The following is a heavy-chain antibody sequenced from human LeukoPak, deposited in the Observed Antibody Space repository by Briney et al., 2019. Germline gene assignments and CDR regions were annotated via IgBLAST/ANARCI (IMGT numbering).Heavy chain of an antibody. J-gene: IGHJ3*02. CDR2: IYSGGST. V-gene: IGHV3-53*01. CDR3: ARDRGYNAFDI. Sequence: GGSLRLSCAASGFTFSSYSMNWVRQAPGKGLEWVSVIYSGGSTYYADSVKGRFTISRDNSKNTLYLQMNSLRAEDTAVYYCARDRGYNAFDIWGQGTMVTVSS. D-gene: IGHD6-13*01. CDR1: GFTFSSYS.